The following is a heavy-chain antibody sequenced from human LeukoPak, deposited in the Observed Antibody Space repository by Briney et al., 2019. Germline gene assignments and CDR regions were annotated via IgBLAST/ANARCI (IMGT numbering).Heavy chain of an antibody. CDR3: AKNYDSSGYYPGPFGY. J-gene: IGHJ4*02. D-gene: IGHD3-22*01. Sequence: GGSLRLSCAASGFTFRSYAMRWVGQAPGKGLEWVSAISGSDGSTYYADSVKGRFTISRDNSKNTLYLQMNSLRAEDTAVYYCAKNYDSSGYYPGPFGYWGQGTLVTVSS. CDR1: GFTFRSYA. CDR2: ISGSDGST. V-gene: IGHV3-23*01.